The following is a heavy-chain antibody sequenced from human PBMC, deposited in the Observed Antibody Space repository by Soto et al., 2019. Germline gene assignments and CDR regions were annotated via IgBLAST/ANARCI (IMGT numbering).Heavy chain of an antibody. CDR1: GASLSRYY. J-gene: IGHJ5*02. CDR2: IYATGDT. Sequence: ETLSLTCNVSGASLSRYYWSWIRQPPGKGLEWIGRIYATGDTDYNPSLKSRISMSVDMSKKQFSLTLRSVTAADTAIYYCVRDGTKNLRDRFEPWGRGILVTVSS. CDR3: VRDGTKNLRDRFEP. D-gene: IGHD1-26*01. V-gene: IGHV4-4*07.